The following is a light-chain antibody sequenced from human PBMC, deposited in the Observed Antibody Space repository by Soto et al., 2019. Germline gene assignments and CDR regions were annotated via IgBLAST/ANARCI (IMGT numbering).Light chain of an antibody. Sequence: EIVLTQSPGTLSLSPGERATLSCRASQSVGSTYLAWYQQKPGQAPKLLIYGVSSRATGIPDRFSGSGSGTDFTLTISSLVSEDFAVYYCQQYGTSPLTFGPGTKVDI. CDR3: QQYGTSPLT. CDR1: QSVGSTY. CDR2: GVS. J-gene: IGKJ3*01. V-gene: IGKV3-20*01.